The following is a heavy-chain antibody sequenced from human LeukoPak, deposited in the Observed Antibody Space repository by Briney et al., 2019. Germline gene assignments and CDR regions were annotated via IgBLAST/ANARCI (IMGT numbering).Heavy chain of an antibody. V-gene: IGHV4-34*01. CDR2: INHSGST. Sequence: SETLSLICAVHGGSFSGYYWSWIRQPPGKGLEWIGEINHSGSTNYNPSLKSRVTISVDTSKNQFSLKLSSVAAADTAVYYCARGSRNTMVRGVISYWGQGTLVTVSS. D-gene: IGHD3-10*01. CDR3: ARGSRNTMVRGVISY. J-gene: IGHJ4*02. CDR1: GGSFSGYY.